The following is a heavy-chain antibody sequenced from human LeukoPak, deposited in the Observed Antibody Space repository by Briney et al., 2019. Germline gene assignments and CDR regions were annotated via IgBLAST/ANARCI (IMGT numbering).Heavy chain of an antibody. J-gene: IGHJ6*04. CDR3: ARAERGGYSGYDYGMDL. CDR1: GFTFSSYA. V-gene: IGHV3-30*04. D-gene: IGHD5-12*01. CDR2: ISYDGSNT. Sequence: LAGGSLRLSCAASGFTFSSYAMHWVRQAPGKGLEWVAVISYDGSNTYYADSVKGRFTISRDNSKNTLYLQMNSLRAEDTAVYYCARAERGGYSGYDYGMDLWGKGTTVTVSS.